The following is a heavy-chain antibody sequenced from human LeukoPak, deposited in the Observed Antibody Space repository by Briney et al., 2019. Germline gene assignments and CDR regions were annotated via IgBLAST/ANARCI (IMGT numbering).Heavy chain of an antibody. Sequence: PGGSLRLSCAASGFTVSSNYMSWVRQAPGKGLEWVSVIYSGGSTYYADSVKGRFTISRDNSKNTLYLQMNSLRAEDTAVYYCARGPENSYGYDWGQGTLVTVSS. CDR2: IYSGGST. CDR3: ARGPENSYGYD. V-gene: IGHV3-53*01. D-gene: IGHD5-18*01. CDR1: GFTVSSNY. J-gene: IGHJ4*02.